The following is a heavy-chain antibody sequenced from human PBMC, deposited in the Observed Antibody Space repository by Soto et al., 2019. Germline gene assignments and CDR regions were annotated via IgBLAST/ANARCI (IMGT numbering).Heavy chain of an antibody. V-gene: IGHV4-59*01. D-gene: IGHD6-13*01. Sequence: PSETLSLTCTVSGGSMRNYFWTWIRQPPGKGLEWIGYIHYSGATSFFPSYSPSLGGRVTISEDTSKNQFSLKLLSVTTADTAVYFCAAGEASSRNLAPYYLDFWGQGTLVTVSS. J-gene: IGHJ4*02. CDR2: IHYSGATSFFP. CDR3: AAGEASSRNLAPYYLDF. CDR1: GGSMRNYF.